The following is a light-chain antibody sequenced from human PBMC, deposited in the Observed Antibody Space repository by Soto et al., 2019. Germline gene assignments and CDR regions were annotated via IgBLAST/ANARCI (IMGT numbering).Light chain of an antibody. V-gene: IGKV3-20*01. CDR2: GAS. CDR3: QHYDSLPIT. CDR1: QSVSSSY. J-gene: IGKJ5*01. Sequence: EIVLTQSPGTLSLSPGERATLSCRASQSVSSSYLAWYQQKPGQPPRLLIYGASSRATGIPDRFSGSGSGTDFTLTISRLEPEDFAVFYCQHYDSLPITLGQGTRLEI.